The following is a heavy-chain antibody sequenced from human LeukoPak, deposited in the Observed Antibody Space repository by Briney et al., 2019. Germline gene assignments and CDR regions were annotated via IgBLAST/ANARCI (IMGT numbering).Heavy chain of an antibody. CDR2: IYYSGST. V-gene: IGHV4-59*01. CDR1: GGSISSYY. J-gene: IGHJ5*02. CDR3: ARVMVRGVITNWFDP. D-gene: IGHD3-10*01. Sequence: PSETLSLTCTVSGGSISSYYWSWIRQPPGKGLEWIGYIYYSGSTNYNPSLKSRVTISVDTSKNQFSLKLSSVTAADTAVYYCARVMVRGVITNWFDPWGQGTLVTVSS.